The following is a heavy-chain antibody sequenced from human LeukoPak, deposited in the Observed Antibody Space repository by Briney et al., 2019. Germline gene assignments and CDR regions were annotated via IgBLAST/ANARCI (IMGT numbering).Heavy chain of an antibody. V-gene: IGHV4-31*03. CDR3: ARGTTDGYSYGRFDY. J-gene: IGHJ4*02. Sequence: SETLSLTCTVSGGSISSGGFYWSWIRQHPGKGLEWLGYIYYSGTTYYNPSLKSRVTFSVDTSKNQFSLKLNPVIAADTALYYCARGTTDGYSYGRFDYWGQGTLVTVSS. D-gene: IGHD5-18*01. CDR2: IYYSGTT. CDR1: GGSISSGGFY.